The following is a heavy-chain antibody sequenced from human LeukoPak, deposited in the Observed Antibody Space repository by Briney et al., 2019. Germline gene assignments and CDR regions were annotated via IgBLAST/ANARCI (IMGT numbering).Heavy chain of an antibody. CDR3: ARPLRGYCSGGSCYKGILVY. CDR2: MNPNSGNT. J-gene: IGHJ4*02. CDR1: GYTFTSYD. D-gene: IGHD2-15*01. V-gene: IGHV1-8*01. Sequence: ASVKVSCKASGYTFTSYDINWMRQATGQGLEWMGWMNPNSGNTGYAQKFQGRVTMTRNTSISTAYMELSSLRSEDTAVYYCARPLRGYCSGGSCYKGILVYWGQGTLVTVSS.